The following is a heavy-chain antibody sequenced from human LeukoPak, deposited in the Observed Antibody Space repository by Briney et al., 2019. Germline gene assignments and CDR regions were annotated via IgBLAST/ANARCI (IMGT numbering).Heavy chain of an antibody. Sequence: EASVKVSCKASGYTFTSYDINWVRQATGQGLEWMGWMNPNSDNTGYAQKFQGRVTMTRNTSISTAYMELSSLRSEDTAVYYCARGQWELLGGYYFDYWGQGTLVTVSS. J-gene: IGHJ4*02. CDR1: GYTFTSYD. CDR3: ARGQWELLGGYYFDY. V-gene: IGHV1-8*01. CDR2: MNPNSDNT. D-gene: IGHD1-26*01.